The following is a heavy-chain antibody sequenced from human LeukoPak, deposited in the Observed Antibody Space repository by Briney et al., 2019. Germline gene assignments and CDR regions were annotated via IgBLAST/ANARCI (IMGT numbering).Heavy chain of an antibody. Sequence: ASVKVSCTASGYTFTRYYLHWGRQAPGQGGEWRGGIMAIFGTANYAQKFQGRVTITTDESMRTAYMELSSLRSEDTAVYYCASNYYDSSGYYSWGQGTLVTVSS. V-gene: IGHV1-69*05. CDR3: ASNYYDSSGYYS. J-gene: IGHJ4*02. CDR1: GYTFTRYY. CDR2: IMAIFGTA. D-gene: IGHD3-22*01.